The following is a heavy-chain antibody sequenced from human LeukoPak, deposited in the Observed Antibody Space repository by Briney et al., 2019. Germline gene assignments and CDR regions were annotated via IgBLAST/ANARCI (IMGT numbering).Heavy chain of an antibody. J-gene: IGHJ4*02. CDR1: GFTFSDYA. Sequence: GGSLRLSCAASGFTFSDYAMSWVRQAPGKGLEWVSSIGGSGGSAHYTDSVKGRFTISRDNSRDTLFLQMNSLRAEDTAVYYCANRLRTGYNYGYPGYWGQGTLVTVSS. D-gene: IGHD5-18*01. V-gene: IGHV3-23*01. CDR2: IGGSGGSA. CDR3: ANRLRTGYNYGYPGY.